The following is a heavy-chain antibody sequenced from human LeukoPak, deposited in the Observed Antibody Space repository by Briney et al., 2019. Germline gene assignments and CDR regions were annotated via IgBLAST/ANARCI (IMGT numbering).Heavy chain of an antibody. V-gene: IGHV4-61*02. CDR1: GGSISSSSYY. J-gene: IGHJ4*02. D-gene: IGHD3-10*01. CDR3: ARTDGSGG. CDR2: IYTSGST. Sequence: SETLSLTCTVSGGSISSSSYYWSWIRQPAGKGLEWIGRIYTSGSTNYNPSLKRRLTMSVDTSKNQFSLKLSSVTAADTAVYYCARTDGSGGWGQGTLVTVSS.